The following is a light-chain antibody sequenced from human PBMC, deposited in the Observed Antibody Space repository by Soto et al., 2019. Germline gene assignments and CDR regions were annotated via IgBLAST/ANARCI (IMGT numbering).Light chain of an antibody. CDR1: QSVSSNF. V-gene: IGKV3-20*01. Sequence: EIVLTQSPGTLSLSPGEXXXXXXXXSQSVSSNFLAWYQQKPGQAPRLLIYGASNRATGIPDRFSGSGSGTDFTLTISRLEPEDFAVYYCQQYDSSPRTFGQGTKVDIK. CDR2: GAS. CDR3: QQYDSSPRT. J-gene: IGKJ1*01.